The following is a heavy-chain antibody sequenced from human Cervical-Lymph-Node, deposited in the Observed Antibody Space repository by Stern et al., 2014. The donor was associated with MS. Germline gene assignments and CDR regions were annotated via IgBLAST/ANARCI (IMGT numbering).Heavy chain of an antibody. J-gene: IGHJ5*02. Sequence: QVQLVESGAEVKKPGSSVTVSCTASGGTFSSYTISWVRQAPGQGLEWMGGIIPIFRPPNYPQKFQGRVTITADESTSTAYMELSSLRSEDTAVYYCARDRMSIAAAGTSWFDPWGQGTLVTVSS. CDR2: IIPIFRPP. D-gene: IGHD6-13*01. V-gene: IGHV1-69*01. CDR1: GGTFSSYT. CDR3: ARDRMSIAAAGTSWFDP.